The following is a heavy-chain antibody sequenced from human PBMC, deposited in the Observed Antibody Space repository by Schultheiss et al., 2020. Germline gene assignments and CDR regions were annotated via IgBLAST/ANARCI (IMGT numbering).Heavy chain of an antibody. CDR3: ARGRSSGWYY. D-gene: IGHD6-19*01. V-gene: IGHV4-34*01. CDR2: INHSGST. CDR1: GGSFSGYY. Sequence: SETLSLTCAVYGGSFSGYYWSWIRQPPGKGLEWIGEINHSGSTNYNPSLKSRVTISVDTSKNQFSLKLSSVTAADTAVYYCARGRSSGWYYWGRGTLVTVSS. J-gene: IGHJ4*02.